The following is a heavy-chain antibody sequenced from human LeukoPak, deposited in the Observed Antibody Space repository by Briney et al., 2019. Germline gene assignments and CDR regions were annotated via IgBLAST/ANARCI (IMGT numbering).Heavy chain of an antibody. V-gene: IGHV4-34*01. J-gene: IGHJ6*03. CDR1: GGSFSGYY. CDR3: ARGAVAVPAASAYYYYYMDV. Sequence: PSETLSLTCVVYGGSFSGYYWSWIRQPPGKGLEWIGEINHSGSTNYNPSLKSRVTISVDTSKNQSSLKLSSVTAADTAVYYCARGAVAVPAASAYYYYYMDVWGKGTTVTVSS. CDR2: INHSGST. D-gene: IGHD2-2*01.